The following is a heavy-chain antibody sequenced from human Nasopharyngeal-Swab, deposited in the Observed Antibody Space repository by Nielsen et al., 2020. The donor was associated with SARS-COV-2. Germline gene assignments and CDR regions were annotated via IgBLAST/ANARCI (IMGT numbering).Heavy chain of an antibody. J-gene: IGHJ2*01. CDR3: ARDIDSSGYSGYWYFDL. V-gene: IGHV3-21*01. D-gene: IGHD3-22*01. CDR2: ISSSSSYI. CDR1: GFTFSSYS. Sequence: GESLKISCAASGFTFSSYSMNWVHQAPGKGLEWVSSISSSSSYIYYADSVKGRFTISRDNAKNSLYLQMNSLRAEDTAVYYCARDIDSSGYSGYWYFDLWGRGTLVTVSS.